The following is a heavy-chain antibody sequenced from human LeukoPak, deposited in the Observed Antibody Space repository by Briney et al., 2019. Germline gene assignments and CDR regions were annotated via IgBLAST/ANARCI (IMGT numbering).Heavy chain of an antibody. CDR2: MNPISGGA. D-gene: IGHD3-16*01. V-gene: IGHV1-2*02. CDR3: TRERLGGSGWFDP. J-gene: IGHJ5*02. CDR1: GSTFTDYN. Sequence: ASVKLSCTASGSTFTDYNINCVRQAPGQPPEWMRWMNPISGGANYAQKFQDRVTLTRDTSINTAYMELSGVRSDDWAVYYCTRERLGGSGWFDPWGQGTLVTVSS.